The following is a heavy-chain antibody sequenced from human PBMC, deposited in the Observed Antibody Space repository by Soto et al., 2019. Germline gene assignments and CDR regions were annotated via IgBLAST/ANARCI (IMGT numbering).Heavy chain of an antibody. CDR3: ARVRFFGVVDYGMDV. J-gene: IGHJ6*02. Sequence: PGGPMSLSCAAAGCNCIGDARNWVSQEPGKGLEGVSYVSSSGSTIYYADSVKGRFTISRDNAKNSLYLQMNSLRAEDTAVHYCARVRFFGVVDYGMDVWGQGTAVTVSS. V-gene: IGHV3-48*03. CDR2: VSSSGSTI. CDR1: GCNCIGDA. D-gene: IGHD3-3*01.